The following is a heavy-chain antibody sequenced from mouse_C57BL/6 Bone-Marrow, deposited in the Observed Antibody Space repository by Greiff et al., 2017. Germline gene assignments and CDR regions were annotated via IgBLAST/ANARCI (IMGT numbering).Heavy chain of an antibody. CDR3: AYDLGYFDV. J-gene: IGHJ1*03. V-gene: IGHV1-69*01. CDR2: IDPSDSYT. CDR1: GYTFTSYW. D-gene: IGHD2-4*01. Sequence: QVQLQQPGAELVMPGASVKLSCTASGYTFTSYWMHWVKQRPGQGLEWIGEIDPSDSYTNYNQKFKGKFTLTVDKSSSTAYMQLSSLTSEDSAVYYCAYDLGYFDVWGTGTTVTVSS.